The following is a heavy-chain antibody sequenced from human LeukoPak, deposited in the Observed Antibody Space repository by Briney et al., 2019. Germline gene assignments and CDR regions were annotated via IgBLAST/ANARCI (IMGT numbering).Heavy chain of an antibody. CDR2: IIPIFGTA. CDR1: GGTFSIYA. D-gene: IGHD6-19*01. CDR3: ARDLHSSGWSLFDP. V-gene: IGHV1-69*06. Sequence: GASVTVSFKASGGTFSIYAISWVRQAPGQGLEWMGGIIPIFGTANYAQKFQGRVTITADKSTSTAYMELSSLRSEDTAVYYCARDLHSSGWSLFDPWGQGTLVTVSS. J-gene: IGHJ5*02.